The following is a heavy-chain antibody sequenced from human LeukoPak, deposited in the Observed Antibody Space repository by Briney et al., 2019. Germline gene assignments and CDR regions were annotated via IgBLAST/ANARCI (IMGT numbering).Heavy chain of an antibody. D-gene: IGHD5-18*01. CDR3: ARGYSYGYRP. Sequence: PSETLSLTCAVYGGYFSGYYWSWIRQPPGKGLEWIGEINHSGSTHYNPSRKSRVTISVDTSKNQFSLKLSSVTAADTAVYYCARGYSYGYRPWGQGTLVTVSS. CDR1: GGYFSGYY. V-gene: IGHV4-34*01. CDR2: INHSGST. J-gene: IGHJ5*02.